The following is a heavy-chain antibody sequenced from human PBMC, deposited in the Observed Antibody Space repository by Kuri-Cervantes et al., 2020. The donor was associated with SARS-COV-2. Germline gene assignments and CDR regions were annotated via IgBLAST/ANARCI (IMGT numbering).Heavy chain of an antibody. CDR2: INSDGSST. CDR3: ARLDSSGYNENWFDP. CDR1: GFTFSSYW. Sequence: ETLSLTCAASGFTFSSYWMHWVRQAPGKGLVWVSRINSDGSSTSYADSVKGRFTISRDNAKNTLYLQMNSLRAEDTAVYYCARLDSSGYNENWFDPWGQGTLVTVSS. V-gene: IGHV3-74*01. D-gene: IGHD3-22*01. J-gene: IGHJ5*02.